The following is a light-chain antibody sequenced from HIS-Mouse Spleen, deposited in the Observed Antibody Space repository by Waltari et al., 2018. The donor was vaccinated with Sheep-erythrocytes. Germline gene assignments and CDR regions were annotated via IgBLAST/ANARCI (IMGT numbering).Light chain of an antibody. CDR1: QSLLHSNGYNY. Sequence: DIVMTQSPLSLPVTPGEPASISCRSSQSLLHSNGYNYLDWYLQKPGQFPKLLIYLGSTRASGVPDRFSGSGSGTDFTLKISRVEAEDVGVYYCMQALQTPYTFGQGTKLEIK. V-gene: IGKV2-28*01. J-gene: IGKJ2*01. CDR3: MQALQTPYT. CDR2: LGS.